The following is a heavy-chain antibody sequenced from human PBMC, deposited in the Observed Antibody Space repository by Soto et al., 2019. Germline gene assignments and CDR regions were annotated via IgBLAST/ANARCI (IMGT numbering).Heavy chain of an antibody. V-gene: IGHV5-51*01. Sequence: CESLKFSCKASGSTITNYWIGWVRQMPGKGLEWMGIIYPGDSETKYNPSFQGQVTISADKSITTPYLQWSSLKASDTAIYYCAASICFYGMDVWAQGTTVTVPS. CDR3: AASICFYGMDV. CDR2: IYPGDSET. CDR1: GSTITNYW. J-gene: IGHJ6*02. D-gene: IGHD2-15*01.